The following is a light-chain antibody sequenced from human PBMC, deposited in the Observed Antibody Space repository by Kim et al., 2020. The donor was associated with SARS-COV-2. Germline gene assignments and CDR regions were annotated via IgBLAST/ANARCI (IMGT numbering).Light chain of an antibody. Sequence: SSVGDRVTITCRASQDIRNDLGWYQHNPGRAPKRLIYGASSLQSGVPSRFSGSGSGTEFTLTISRLQPEDFATYFCLQHNTYPITFGQGTRLEIK. J-gene: IGKJ5*01. CDR3: LQHNTYPIT. CDR2: GAS. CDR1: QDIRND. V-gene: IGKV1-17*01.